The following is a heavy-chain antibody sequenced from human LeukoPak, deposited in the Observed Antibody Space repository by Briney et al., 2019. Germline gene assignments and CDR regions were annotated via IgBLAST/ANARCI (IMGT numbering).Heavy chain of an antibody. J-gene: IGHJ4*02. CDR2: IYTSGST. V-gene: IGHV4-61*02. D-gene: IGHD1-26*01. CDR3: ARDSLYSGSDD. Sequence: PSQTLSLTCTVPGGSISSGSYYWSWLRQPAGKGLEWIGRIYTSGSTNYNPSLKSRVTISVDTSKNQFSLKLSSVTAADTAVYYCARDSLYSGSDDWGQGTLVTVSS. CDR1: GGSISSGSYY.